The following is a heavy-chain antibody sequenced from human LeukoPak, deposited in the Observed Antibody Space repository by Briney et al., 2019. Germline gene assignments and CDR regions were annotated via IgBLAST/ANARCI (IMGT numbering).Heavy chain of an antibody. CDR2: IYSGGST. Sequence: PGGSLRLSCAASGFTVCSNYMSWVRQAPGKGLEWVSVIYSGGSTYYADSVKGRFAISRDNSKNSLYLQMNSPRAEATAVYYCARVADDNWFDPWGQGTLVTVSS. CDR3: ARVADDNWFDP. V-gene: IGHV3-66*01. CDR1: GFTVCSNY. J-gene: IGHJ5*02.